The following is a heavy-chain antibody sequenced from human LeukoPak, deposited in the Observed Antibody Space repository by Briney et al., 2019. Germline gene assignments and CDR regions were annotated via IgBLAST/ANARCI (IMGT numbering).Heavy chain of an antibody. J-gene: IGHJ6*02. Sequence: ASVKVSCKASGYTFSGYYMHWVRPAPGQGREWMGWINYNSGGTNYAQKFQGRVTMTRDTSISTLYMEVSRLTSDDTAVYYCARSGYQYGLDVWGQGTTVTVSS. D-gene: IGHD5-18*01. CDR1: GYTFSGYY. V-gene: IGHV1-2*02. CDR3: ARSGYQYGLDV. CDR2: INYNSGGT.